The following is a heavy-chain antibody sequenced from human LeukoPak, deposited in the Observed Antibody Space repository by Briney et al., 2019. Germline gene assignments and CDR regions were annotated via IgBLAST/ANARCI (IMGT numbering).Heavy chain of an antibody. Sequence: PSETLSLTCTVSGGSISSSSYYWGWTRQPPGKGLEWIGSIYYSGSTYYNPSLKSRVTISVDTSKNQFSLKVTSVTAADTAVYYCVRHGGGYCSGGSCYVDYWGQGTLVTVSS. V-gene: IGHV4-39*01. D-gene: IGHD2-15*01. CDR3: VRHGGGYCSGGSCYVDY. CDR1: GGSISSSSYY. CDR2: IYYSGST. J-gene: IGHJ4*02.